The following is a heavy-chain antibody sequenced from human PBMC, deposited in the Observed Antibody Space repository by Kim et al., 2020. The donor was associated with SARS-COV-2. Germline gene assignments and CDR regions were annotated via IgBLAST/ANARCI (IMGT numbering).Heavy chain of an antibody. D-gene: IGHD3-3*01. CDR1: GYTFTSYD. CDR2: MNPNSGNT. CDR3: ARVGYDFWSGYSLPSYYYYGMDV. V-gene: IGHV1-8*01. J-gene: IGHJ6*02. Sequence: ASVKVSCKASGYTFTSYDINWVRQATGQGLEWMGWMNPNSGNTGYAQKFQGRVTMTRNTSISTAYMELSSLRSEDTAVYYCARVGYDFWSGYSLPSYYYYGMDVWGHGTTVTVSS.